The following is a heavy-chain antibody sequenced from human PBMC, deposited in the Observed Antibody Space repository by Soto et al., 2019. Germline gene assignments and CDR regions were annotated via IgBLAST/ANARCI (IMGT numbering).Heavy chain of an antibody. J-gene: IGHJ6*02. CDR1: GGSFRRHG. Sequence: SVKVSCKASGGSFRRHGISWVRQAPGQGLEWMGGTIPVFDTANYAQKFQGRLTITADESTNTAYMDLSSLTSEDTAVYYCARDPAPTVTTLGHGLDVWGQGTTVTVSS. CDR3: ARDPAPTVTTLGHGLDV. V-gene: IGHV1-69*13. CDR2: TIPVFDTA. D-gene: IGHD4-17*01.